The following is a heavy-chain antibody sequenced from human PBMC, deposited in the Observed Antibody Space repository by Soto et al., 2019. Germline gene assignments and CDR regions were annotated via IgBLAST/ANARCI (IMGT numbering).Heavy chain of an antibody. J-gene: IGHJ3*02. Sequence: ASVKVSCKASGYTFTSYDINWVRQATGQGLEWMGWMNPNSGNTGYAQKFQGRVTMTRNTSISTAYMELSRLRSDDTAVYYCSRGDYYDSSGYLAQFAFDIWGQGTMVT. D-gene: IGHD3-22*01. V-gene: IGHV1-8*01. CDR3: SRGDYYDSSGYLAQFAFDI. CDR2: MNPNSGNT. CDR1: GYTFTSYD.